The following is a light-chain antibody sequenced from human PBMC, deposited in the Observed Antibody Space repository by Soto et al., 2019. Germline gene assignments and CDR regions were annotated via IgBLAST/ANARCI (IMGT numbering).Light chain of an antibody. CDR1: SGHSSYA. CDR2: LNSDGSH. J-gene: IGLJ1*01. CDR3: QTWGTGIHV. Sequence: HPVLTQSPSASASLGASVKLTCTLSSGHSSYAIAWHQQQPEKGPRYLMKLNSDGSHSKGDGIPDRFSGSSSGAERYLIISSLQSEDEADYDCQTWGTGIHVFGTGTKLTVL. V-gene: IGLV4-69*01.